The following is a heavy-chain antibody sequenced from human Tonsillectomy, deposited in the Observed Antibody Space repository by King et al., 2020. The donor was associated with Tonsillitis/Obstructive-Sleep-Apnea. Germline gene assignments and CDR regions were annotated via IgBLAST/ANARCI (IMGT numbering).Heavy chain of an antibody. CDR3: VNRGLTIFGGYYDMDV. V-gene: IGHV3-64D*06. Sequence: VQLVESGGGLVQPGGSLRLSCSASGFTFSSYAMHWVRQAPGKGLEYVSSISTNGGNTYYADSVKGRFTISRDNSKNTLYLQMSSLRAEDTAVYYCVNRGLTIFGGYYDMDVWGQGTTVTVSS. J-gene: IGHJ6*02. CDR2: ISTNGGNT. D-gene: IGHD3-3*01. CDR1: GFTFSSYA.